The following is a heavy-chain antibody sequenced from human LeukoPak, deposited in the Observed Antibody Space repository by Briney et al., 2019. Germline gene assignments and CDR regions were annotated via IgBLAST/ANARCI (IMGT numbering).Heavy chain of an antibody. D-gene: IGHD5-12*01. V-gene: IGHV4-31*03. CDR2: IYYSGST. CDR1: GGSISSSGYY. Sequence: PSQTLSLTCTVSGGSISSSGYYWRWIRQHPGKGLEWIGYIYYSGSTYYNPSLKSRVTISVDTSKNQFSLKLSSVTAADTAVYYCSRGFRGLPPDYWGQGTLVTVSS. J-gene: IGHJ4*02. CDR3: SRGFRGLPPDY.